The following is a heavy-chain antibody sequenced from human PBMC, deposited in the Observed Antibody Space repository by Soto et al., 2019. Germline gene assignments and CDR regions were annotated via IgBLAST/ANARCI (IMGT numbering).Heavy chain of an antibody. CDR2: ISGSGGST. V-gene: IGHV3-23*01. J-gene: IGHJ4*02. CDR1: GFTFSSYA. CDR3: AKSTPSGGSCYDY. Sequence: ETLSLSCAASGFTFSSYALSWVRQAPGKGLEWVSAISGSGGSTYYADSVKGRFTISRDNSKNTLYLQMNSLRAEDTAVYYCAKSTPSGGSCYDYWGQGTLVTVSS. D-gene: IGHD2-15*01.